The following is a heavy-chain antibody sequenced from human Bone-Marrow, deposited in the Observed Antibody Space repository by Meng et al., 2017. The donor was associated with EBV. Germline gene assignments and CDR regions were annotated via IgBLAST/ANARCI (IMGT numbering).Heavy chain of an antibody. CDR3: ARGAVRGVIHWFDP. D-gene: IGHD3-10*01. Sequence: QGQLVESGAEVKKPGASVKVSCKASGGTFSSYAISWVRQAPGQGLEWMGGIIPIFGTANYAQKFQGRVTITADESTSTAYMELSSLRSEDTAVYYCARGAVRGVIHWFDPWGQGTLVTVSS. CDR2: IIPIFGTA. J-gene: IGHJ5*02. V-gene: IGHV1-69*01. CDR1: GGTFSSYA.